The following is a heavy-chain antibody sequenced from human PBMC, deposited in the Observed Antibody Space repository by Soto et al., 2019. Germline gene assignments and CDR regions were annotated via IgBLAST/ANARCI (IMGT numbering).Heavy chain of an antibody. CDR1: GFTFSSYA. J-gene: IGHJ4*02. CDR3: AKDDDSSSSGSPQFHYYFDC. V-gene: IGHV3-23*01. D-gene: IGHD6-13*01. Sequence: EVQLLESGGGLVQPGGSLRLSCAASGFTFSSYAMSWVRQAPGKGLEWVSAISGSGGSTYYADSVKGRFTISRDNSKNKLYLQMNSLRAEDTAVYYCAKDDDSSSSGSPQFHYYFDCWGQGTLVTVSS. CDR2: ISGSGGST.